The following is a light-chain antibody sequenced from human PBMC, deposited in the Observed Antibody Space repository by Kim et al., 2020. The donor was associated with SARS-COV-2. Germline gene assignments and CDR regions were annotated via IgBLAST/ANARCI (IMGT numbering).Light chain of an antibody. CDR1: QSISNGY. CDR2: SAS. V-gene: IGKV3-20*01. J-gene: IGKJ5*01. CDR3: QQYDCSPTVT. Sequence: IAFTQSPGTLSLFAGERATLSCRASQSISNGYLAWYQHRPGQSPRLLMHSASRRASGTPDRFSGSGSGTDFILTISRLEPEEFAVYYCQQYDCSPTVTFGQGTRLGIK.